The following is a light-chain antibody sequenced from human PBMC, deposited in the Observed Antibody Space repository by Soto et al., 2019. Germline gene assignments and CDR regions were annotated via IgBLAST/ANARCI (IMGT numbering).Light chain of an antibody. CDR3: AAWDARMNGEI. Sequence: QSVLTQPPSASGTPGQRVTISCSGGSSNIGSNTINWYQQLPGTAPKLLIYANNQRPSWVPDRFSGTTSATSASLAISGLQPEDESEYYCAAWDARMNGEIFGGGTKLTVL. CDR2: ANN. CDR1: SSNIGSNT. V-gene: IGLV1-44*01. J-gene: IGLJ2*01.